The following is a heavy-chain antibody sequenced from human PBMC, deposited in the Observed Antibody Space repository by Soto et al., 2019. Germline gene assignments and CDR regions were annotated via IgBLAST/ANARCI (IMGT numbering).Heavy chain of an antibody. CDR2: LNEDGSET. CDR3: VRDVAWSFDQ. Sequence: HLVESGGGLVQPGGSLRLSCAASGFTFNKHWMAWVRQAPGERLELVAKLNEDGSETYHADSMRGRFTISRDNARNSLYLQMDSLRVEDTAVYHCVRDVAWSFDQWGQGALVTVSS. D-gene: IGHD2-15*01. V-gene: IGHV3-7*01. J-gene: IGHJ4*02. CDR1: GFTFNKHW.